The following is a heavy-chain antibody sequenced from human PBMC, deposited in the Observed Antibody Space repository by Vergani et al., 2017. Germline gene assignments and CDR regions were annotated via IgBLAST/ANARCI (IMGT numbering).Heavy chain of an antibody. CDR3: AHGHIWVGLGWIDP. CDR2: IYWNDDK. CDR1: VFSLSTSGVA. J-gene: IGHJ5*02. V-gene: IGHV2-5*01. Sequence: QITLKESGPTLVKPTQTLTLTCTFSVFSLSTSGVAVAWIPQSPGKALEWLALIYWNDDKRYSPSLKSRLTITKDTSKNQVVLTMTNMDPVDTATYYCAHGHIWVGLGWIDPWGQGTLVTVSS. D-gene: IGHD3-10*01.